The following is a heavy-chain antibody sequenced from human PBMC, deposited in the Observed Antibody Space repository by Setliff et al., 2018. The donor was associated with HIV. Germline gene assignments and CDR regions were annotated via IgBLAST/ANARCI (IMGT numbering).Heavy chain of an antibody. CDR2: IYSSGST. CDR1: NVSINSYY. V-gene: IGHV4-4*07. D-gene: IGHD2-15*01. J-gene: IGHJ1*01. CDR3: ARDPYCSGDGCFRYYQH. Sequence: LSLTCTVSNVSINSYYWSWIRQPAGRALEWIGRIYSSGSTNYNPSLKSRVKMSIDTSKNQFSLKLSSVTAADTAAYFCARDPYCSGDGCFRYYQHWGRGTLVTVSS.